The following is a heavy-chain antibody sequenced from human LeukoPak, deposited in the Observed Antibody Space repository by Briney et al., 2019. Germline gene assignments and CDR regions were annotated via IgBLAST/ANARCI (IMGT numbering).Heavy chain of an antibody. CDR2: IYASGST. Sequence: KSSETRSLTCTVSGGSISSYYWSWIRQPAGKGLEWIGRIYASGSTNYNPSLTSRVTMSVDTSKNQFSLKLTSVTAADTAVYYCARDRCNSTTCASRGAFDIWGQGTMVTVSS. D-gene: IGHD2-2*01. CDR1: GGSISSYY. V-gene: IGHV4-4*07. J-gene: IGHJ3*02. CDR3: ARDRCNSTTCASRGAFDI.